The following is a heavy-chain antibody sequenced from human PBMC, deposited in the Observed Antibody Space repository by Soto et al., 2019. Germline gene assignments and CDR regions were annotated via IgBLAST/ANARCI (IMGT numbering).Heavy chain of an antibody. CDR1: GFTFSSYA. CDR3: ASLPDTATIY. Sequence: PGGSLRLSCAASGFTFSSYAMSWVRQAPGKGLEWVSAISGSSSYIYYADSVKGRFTISRDNAKNSLYLQMNSLRAEDTAVYYCASLPDTATIYWGQGTLVTVSS. J-gene: IGHJ4*02. D-gene: IGHD5-18*01. CDR2: ISGSSSYI. V-gene: IGHV3-21*01.